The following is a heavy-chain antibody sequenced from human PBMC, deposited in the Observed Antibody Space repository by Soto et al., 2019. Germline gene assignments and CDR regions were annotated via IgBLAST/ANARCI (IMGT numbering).Heavy chain of an antibody. CDR3: ARADGGGGSWYAA. J-gene: IGHJ5*02. Sequence: QVQLVQSGAEVKKPGSSVRVACKTSGDIFNRYTISWVRQAPGLGLEWMGRIIPVVGGPNYAEKFRGRVTITADKATTSVYREVRSLRSDDTATYYCARADGGGGSWYAAWGQGTLVTVSS. V-gene: IGHV1-69*02. D-gene: IGHD2-21*01. CDR1: GDIFNRYT. CDR2: IIPVVGGP.